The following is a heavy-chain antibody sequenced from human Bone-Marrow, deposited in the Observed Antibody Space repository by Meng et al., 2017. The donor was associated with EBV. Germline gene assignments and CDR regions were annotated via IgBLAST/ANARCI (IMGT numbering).Heavy chain of an antibody. J-gene: IGHJ4*02. CDR2: IYYSGST. Sequence: QLQLQESGPGLVKPSETLSLTCTVSGGSISSSSYYWGWIRQPPGKGLEWIGSIYYSGSTYYNPSLKSRVTISVDTSKNQFSLKLSSVTAADTAVYYCASHLTMSGTRGFDYWGPGTLVTVSS. CDR3: ASHLTMSGTRGFDY. D-gene: IGHD1-26*01. V-gene: IGHV4-39*01. CDR1: GGSISSSSYY.